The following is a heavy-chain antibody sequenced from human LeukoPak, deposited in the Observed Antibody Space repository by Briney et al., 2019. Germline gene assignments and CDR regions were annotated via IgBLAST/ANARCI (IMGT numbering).Heavy chain of an antibody. V-gene: IGHV1-18*01. J-gene: IGHJ5*02. Sequence: ASVKVFCKASGYTFTRYGISWVRQAPGQGLEWMGWISAYNGNTNYAQKLQGRVTMTTDTSTSTAYMELRSLRSDDTAVYYCARDRSPYYSSFDWFDPWGQGTLVTVSS. CDR3: ARDRSPYYSSFDWFDP. CDR1: GYTFTRYG. D-gene: IGHD3-10*01. CDR2: ISAYNGNT.